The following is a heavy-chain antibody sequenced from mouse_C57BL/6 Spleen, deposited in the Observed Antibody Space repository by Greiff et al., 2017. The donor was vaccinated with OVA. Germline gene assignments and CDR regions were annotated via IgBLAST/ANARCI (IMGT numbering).Heavy chain of an antibody. Sequence: VQLQQPGAELVRPGSSVKLSCKASGYTFTSYWMHWVKQRPIQGLEWIGNIDPSDSETHYNQKFKDKATLTVDKSSSTAYMQLSSLTSEDSAVYYCAREGDEYDDANFDYWGKGTTLTVSS. CDR3: AREGDEYDDANFDY. J-gene: IGHJ2*01. D-gene: IGHD2-4*01. V-gene: IGHV1-52*01. CDR2: IDPSDSET. CDR1: GYTFTSYW.